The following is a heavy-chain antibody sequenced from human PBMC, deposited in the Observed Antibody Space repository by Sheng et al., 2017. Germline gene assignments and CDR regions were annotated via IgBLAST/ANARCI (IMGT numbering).Heavy chain of an antibody. CDR3: VRQARGTNIAEFDY. Sequence: QVLLQQWGAGLLKPSETLSLTCDVYGVSFKDYYWSWIRQPPGKRLEWIGEINYGGGTNYNPSLKSRVTISVDTSKDQFSLKITSVTAADTAVYYCVRQARGTNIAEFDYWGQGTLVAVSS. D-gene: IGHD6-13*01. J-gene: IGHJ4*02. CDR2: INYGGGT. CDR1: GVSFKDYY. V-gene: IGHV4-34*01.